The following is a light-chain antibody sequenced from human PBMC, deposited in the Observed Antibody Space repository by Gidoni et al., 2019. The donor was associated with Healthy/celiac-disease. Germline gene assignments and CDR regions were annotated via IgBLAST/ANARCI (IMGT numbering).Light chain of an antibody. V-gene: IGKV4-1*01. CDR1: QSVLYSSNNKNY. CDR3: QQYYSTPIT. J-gene: IGKJ3*01. Sequence: DIVMTQSPDSLAVSLGERATINCKSSQSVLYSSNNKNYLAWYQQKPGQPPKLLIYWASTGESGVPDRFSGSGSGTDFTLTISSLQAEDVAVYYCQQYYSTPITFXPXTKVDIK. CDR2: WAS.